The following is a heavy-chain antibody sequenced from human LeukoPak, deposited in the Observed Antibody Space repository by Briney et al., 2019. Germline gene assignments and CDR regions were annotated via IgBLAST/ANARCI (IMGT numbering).Heavy chain of an antibody. D-gene: IGHD2-21*02. V-gene: IGHV3-30*18. CDR3: AKDQAAYCGGDCYFDY. J-gene: IGHJ4*02. CDR2: ISYDGSNK. CDR1: GFTFSSYG. Sequence: PGGSLRLSCAASGFTFSSYGMHWVRQAPGKGLEWVAVISYDGSNKYYADSVKGRFTISRDNSKNTLYLQMNSLGAEDTAVYYCAKDQAAYCGGDCYFDYWGQGTLVTVSS.